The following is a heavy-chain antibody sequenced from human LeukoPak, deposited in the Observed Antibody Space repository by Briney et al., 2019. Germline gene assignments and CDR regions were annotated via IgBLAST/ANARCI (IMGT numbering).Heavy chain of an antibody. D-gene: IGHD3-9*01. CDR3: ARFPLDWSSEDY. J-gene: IGHJ4*02. V-gene: IGHV3-66*01. CDR1: GFTVSSNY. Sequence: GGSLRLSCAASGFTVSSNYMSWVRQTPGKGLEWVSVIYSGGSTYYADSVKGRFTISRDNSKNTLYLQMNSLRAEDTAVYYCARFPLDWSSEDYWGQGTLVTVSS. CDR2: IYSGGST.